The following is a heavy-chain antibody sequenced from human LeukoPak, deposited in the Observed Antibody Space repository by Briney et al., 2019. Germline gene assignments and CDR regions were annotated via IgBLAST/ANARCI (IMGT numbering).Heavy chain of an antibody. D-gene: IGHD1-26*01. V-gene: IGHV4-34*01. CDR2: INHSGST. CDR3: ARVDSGSFLGDWFDP. CDR1: GGSFSGYY. Sequence: SETLSLTCAVYGGSFSGYYWSWIRQPPGKGLEWIGEINHSGSTNYNPSLKSRVTISVDTSKNQFSLKLSSVTAADTAVYYCARVDSGSFLGDWFDPWGQGTLVTVSS. J-gene: IGHJ5*02.